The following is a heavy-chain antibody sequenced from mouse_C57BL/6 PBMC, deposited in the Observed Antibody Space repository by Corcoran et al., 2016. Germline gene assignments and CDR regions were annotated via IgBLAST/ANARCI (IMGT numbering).Heavy chain of an antibody. CDR1: GYTFTTYG. V-gene: IGHV9-3*01. D-gene: IGHD2-1*01. CDR3: GRGNYGKYYAMDY. J-gene: IGHJ4*01. Sequence: QIQLVQSGPELKKPGETVKISCKASGYTFTTYGMSWVKQAPGKGLKWMGWINTYSGVPTYADDFKGRFAFSLETSASTAYLQINNLKNEDTATYFCGRGNYGKYYAMDYWGQGTSVTVSS. CDR2: INTYSGVP.